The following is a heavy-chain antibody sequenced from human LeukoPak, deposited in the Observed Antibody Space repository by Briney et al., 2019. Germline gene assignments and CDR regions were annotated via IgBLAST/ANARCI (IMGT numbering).Heavy chain of an antibody. J-gene: IGHJ5*02. V-gene: IGHV3-9*01. D-gene: IGHD6-19*01. CDR2: ISWNSGTI. Sequence: QPGGSLRLSCAASGFTFDDYAMHWVRQAPGKGLEWVSVISWNSGTIVYADSVKGRFTISRDNAKNSLYLQMNSLKPEDTAVYYCSSLGLAVAPNWVDPWGQGTLVTVSS. CDR1: GFTFDDYA. CDR3: SSLGLAVAPNWVDP.